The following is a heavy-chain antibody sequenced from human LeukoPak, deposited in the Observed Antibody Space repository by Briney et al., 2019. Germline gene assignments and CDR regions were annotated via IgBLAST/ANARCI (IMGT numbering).Heavy chain of an antibody. Sequence: GGSLRLSCAASGFTVSSNYMSWVRQAPGKGLEWVSVIYSGGSTYYADSVKGRFTISRDNSKNTLYLQMNSLRAEDTAVYYCAGDYYDDAFDIWGQGTMVTVSS. J-gene: IGHJ3*02. CDR1: GFTVSSNY. CDR3: AGDYYDDAFDI. V-gene: IGHV3-66*02. CDR2: IYSGGST. D-gene: IGHD3-22*01.